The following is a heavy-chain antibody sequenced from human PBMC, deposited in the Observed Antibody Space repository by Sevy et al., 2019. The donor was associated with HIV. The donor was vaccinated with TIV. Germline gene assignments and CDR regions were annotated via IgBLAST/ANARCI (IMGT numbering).Heavy chain of an antibody. V-gene: IGHV3-30-3*01. CDR2: ISYEGTET. J-gene: IGHJ4*01. D-gene: IGHD1-26*01. Sequence: GGSLRLSCAASGFAFSTHAMHWVRQAPGKGLEWEAVISYEGTETFYAASVECRFTISRDNSKNMLSLQINSLKPEDTAVYYCARDGGYSIKWYPLYWGHGTLVTVSS. CDR3: ARDGGYSIKWYPLY. CDR1: GFAFSTHA.